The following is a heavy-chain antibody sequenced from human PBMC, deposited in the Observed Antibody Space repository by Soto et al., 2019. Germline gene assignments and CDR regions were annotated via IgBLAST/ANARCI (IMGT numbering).Heavy chain of an antibody. Sequence: GGSLRLSCAASGFTFSSYAMNWVRQAPGKGLEWVSAIRGDGGSTSYADSVKGRFTISRDNSKNTLYLQMNSLRAEDTAVYYCAKVGEAQLVRGGSNCWGQGTLVTVSS. CDR2: IRGDGGST. CDR1: GFTFSSYA. D-gene: IGHD6-13*01. CDR3: AKVGEAQLVRGGSNC. J-gene: IGHJ4*02. V-gene: IGHV3-23*01.